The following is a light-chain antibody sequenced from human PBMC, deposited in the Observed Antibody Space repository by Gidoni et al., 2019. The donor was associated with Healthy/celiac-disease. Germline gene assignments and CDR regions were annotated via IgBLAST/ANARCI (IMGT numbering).Light chain of an antibody. V-gene: IGKV3-20*01. CDR3: QQYGSSPT. J-gene: IGKJ4*01. CDR2: GAS. Sequence: EIVLTQSPGTLSLSPGERATLSCRASQSVSSSYLAWYQQNPGQAPRLLIYGASSRATGIPARFSGSGSGTDFTLTISRLEPEDFAVYYCQQYGSSPTFGGGTKVEIK. CDR1: QSVSSSY.